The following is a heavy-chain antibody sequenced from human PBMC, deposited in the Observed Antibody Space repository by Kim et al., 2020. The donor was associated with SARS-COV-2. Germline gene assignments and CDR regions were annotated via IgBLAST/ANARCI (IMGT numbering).Heavy chain of an antibody. Sequence: SETLSLTCAVFGGSFSGYFWSWIRQPPGKGLEWIGEINHSGSTNYNPSLKNRVTLSVDTSKNQFSLRLTSVTAADTAVYYCARVGKGKYYNLNYFDPWGQGTLVTVSS. V-gene: IGHV4-34*01. D-gene: IGHD3-10*01. CDR2: INHSGST. J-gene: IGHJ5*02. CDR3: ARVGKGKYYNLNYFDP. CDR1: GGSFSGYF.